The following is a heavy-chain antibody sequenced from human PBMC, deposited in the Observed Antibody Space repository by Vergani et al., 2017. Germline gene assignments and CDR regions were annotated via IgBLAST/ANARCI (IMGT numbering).Heavy chain of an antibody. D-gene: IGHD3-22*01. Sequence: EVQLLESGGGLVQPGGSLRLSCAASGFTFNSYAMSWVRQAPGKGLEWVSTISGSGGSTYYADSVKGRFTISRDNSKNTLYLQMNSLRAEDTAVYYCARVPRYYDSSGDDAFDIWGQGTMVTVSS. CDR1: GFTFNSYA. V-gene: IGHV3-23*01. CDR3: ARVPRYYDSSGDDAFDI. CDR2: ISGSGGST. J-gene: IGHJ3*02.